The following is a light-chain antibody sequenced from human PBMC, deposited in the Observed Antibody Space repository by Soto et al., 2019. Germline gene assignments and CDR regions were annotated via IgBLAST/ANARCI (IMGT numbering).Light chain of an antibody. CDR3: QQRRNWPRT. CDR2: DAS. J-gene: IGKJ2*01. V-gene: IGKV3-11*01. Sequence: EIVLTQSPATLSLSPGERATLSCRASQSVSNSLVWFQQKPGQAPRLLIYDASSRATDIPARFSGSGSGTAFTLTISSLEPEDVAVYYFQQRRNWPRTFGQGTNMEIK. CDR1: QSVSNS.